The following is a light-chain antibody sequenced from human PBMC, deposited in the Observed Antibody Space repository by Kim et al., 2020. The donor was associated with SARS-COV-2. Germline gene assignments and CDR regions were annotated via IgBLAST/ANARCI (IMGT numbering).Light chain of an antibody. CDR3: QLRSNWPRT. J-gene: IGKJ2*01. V-gene: IGKV3-11*01. CDR1: QSVSSY. CDR2: DAS. Sequence: EIVLTQSPATLSLSPGERATLSCRASQSVSSYLAWYQQKPGQAPRLLIYDASNRATGIPARFSGSGSGTDFTLTISSLEPEDFAVYYCQLRSNWPRTFGQGTKVEL.